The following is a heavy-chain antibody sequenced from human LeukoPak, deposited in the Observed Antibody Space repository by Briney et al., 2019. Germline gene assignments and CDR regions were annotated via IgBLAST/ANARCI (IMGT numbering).Heavy chain of an antibody. CDR3: ARDSRSGYDSGFDY. J-gene: IGHJ4*02. Sequence: GGSLRLSCAASRFTFSSYWMSWVRQAPGKGLEWVANIKQDGSERYYVDSVKGRFTISRDNDKNSLYLQLNSLRAEDTAVYYCARDSRSGYDSGFDYWGQGTLVTVSS. CDR1: RFTFSSYW. CDR2: IKQDGSER. V-gene: IGHV3-7*03. D-gene: IGHD5-12*01.